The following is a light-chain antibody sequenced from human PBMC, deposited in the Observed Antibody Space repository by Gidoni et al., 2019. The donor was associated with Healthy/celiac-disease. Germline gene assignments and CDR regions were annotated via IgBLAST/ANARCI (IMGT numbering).Light chain of an antibody. J-gene: IGKJ2*01. CDR1: QSVSSY. CDR2: DAS. V-gene: IGKV3-11*01. Sequence: EIVFTQSPATLSLSPGGRATLSCRASQSVSSYLAWYQQKPGQAHRLLIYDASNRATGIPARFSGSGSGTDFTLTISSLEPEDFAFYYCQQRSNWPSFGQGTKLEIK. CDR3: QQRSNWPS.